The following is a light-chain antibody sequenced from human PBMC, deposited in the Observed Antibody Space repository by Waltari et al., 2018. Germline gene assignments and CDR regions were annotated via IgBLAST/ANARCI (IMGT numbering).Light chain of an antibody. CDR3: CSFAGSQTVI. J-gene: IGLJ2*01. Sequence: QSALTQPRSVSGSPGQSVTISCTGTNSDIGAYNYVPWYQQHPGKAPKLVIYSVSKRPSGVPDHFSGSKSGNTASLTISGLQPEDEADYYCCSFAGSQTVIFGGGTRLTVL. CDR2: SVS. CDR1: NSDIGAYNY. V-gene: IGLV2-11*01.